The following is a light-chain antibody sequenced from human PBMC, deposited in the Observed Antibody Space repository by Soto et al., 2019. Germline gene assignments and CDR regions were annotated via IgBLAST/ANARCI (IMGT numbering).Light chain of an antibody. Sequence: DIPMTQSPSSLSASVGDRVTITCQASQDISKFLNSYQLKPGKAPRLLIFDASSVETGVPSRFSGSGSGTHFTFTIDSLQAEDLATYYCQQYEDLPLTFGVGTTVEI. CDR2: DAS. V-gene: IGKV1-33*01. CDR1: QDISKF. J-gene: IGKJ4*01. CDR3: QQYEDLPLT.